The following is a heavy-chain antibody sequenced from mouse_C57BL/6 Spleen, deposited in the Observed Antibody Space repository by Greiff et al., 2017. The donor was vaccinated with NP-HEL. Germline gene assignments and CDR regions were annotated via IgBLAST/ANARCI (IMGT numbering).Heavy chain of an antibody. D-gene: IGHD2-2*01. V-gene: IGHV1-15*01. CDR3: TRWGGYDSAWFAY. CDR1: GYTFTDYE. CDR2: IDPETGGT. J-gene: IGHJ3*01. Sequence: VQLQQSGAELVRPGASVTLSCKASGYTFTDYEMHWVKQTPVHGLEWIGAIDPETGGTAYNQKFKGKAILTADKSSSTAYMELRSLTSEDSAVYYCTRWGGYDSAWFAYWGQGTLVTVSA.